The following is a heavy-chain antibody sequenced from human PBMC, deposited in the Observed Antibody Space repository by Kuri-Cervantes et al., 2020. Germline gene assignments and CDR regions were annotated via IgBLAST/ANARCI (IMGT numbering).Heavy chain of an antibody. CDR2: ISSSGSYI. Sequence: GESLKISCAASGFTFSSYSMNWVRQAPGKGLEWVSSISSSGSYIYYADSVKGRFTISRDNAKNSLYLQMNSLRAEDTAVYYCAKERKVATINGWFDPWGQGTLVTVSS. J-gene: IGHJ5*02. CDR1: GFTFSSYS. V-gene: IGHV3-21*01. D-gene: IGHD5-12*01. CDR3: AKERKVATINGWFDP.